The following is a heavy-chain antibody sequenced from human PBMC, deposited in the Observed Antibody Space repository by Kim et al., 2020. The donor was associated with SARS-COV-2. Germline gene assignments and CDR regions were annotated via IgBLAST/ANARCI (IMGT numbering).Heavy chain of an antibody. Sequence: GGSLRLSCAASGFTFSSYWMSWVRQAPGKGLEWVANIKQDGSEKYYVDSVKGQFTISRDNAKNSLYLQMNSLRAEDTAVYYCASVPMVRGVIIFDYWGQGTLVTVSS. CDR3: ASVPMVRGVIIFDY. CDR2: IKQDGSEK. CDR1: GFTFSSYW. D-gene: IGHD3-10*01. J-gene: IGHJ4*02. V-gene: IGHV3-7*03.